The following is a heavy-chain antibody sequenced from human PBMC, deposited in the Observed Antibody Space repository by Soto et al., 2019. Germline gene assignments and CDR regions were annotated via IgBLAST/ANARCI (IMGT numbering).Heavy chain of an antibody. J-gene: IGHJ3*02. Sequence: QLQLQESGSGLVTPSQTLSLTCAVSGGSISSGGYSWNWIRQPPGKGLAWIGNIDQSGGTYYNASLKSRVTISVDRSKNQLSTKLSSVTAADTAVYYCGRGDYANAFDIWGQGTMVTVSS. D-gene: IGHD4-17*01. CDR3: GRGDYANAFDI. CDR1: GGSISSGGYS. CDR2: IDQSGGT. V-gene: IGHV4-30-2*01.